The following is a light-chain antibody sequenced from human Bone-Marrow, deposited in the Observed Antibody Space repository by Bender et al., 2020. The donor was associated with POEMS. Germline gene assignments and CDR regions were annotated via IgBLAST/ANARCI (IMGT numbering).Light chain of an antibody. CDR1: SSDIGGYDL. CDR3: SSYTTSSTQV. CDR2: EVD. J-gene: IGLJ1*01. Sequence: QSALTQPPSVSGSPGQSVTISCTGTSSDIGGYDLVSWYQQHPGKAPKLMIYEVDKRPSGVSNRFSGSKSGNTASLTISGLQAEDEADYYCSSYTTSSTQVFGTGTKVTVL. V-gene: IGLV2-14*02.